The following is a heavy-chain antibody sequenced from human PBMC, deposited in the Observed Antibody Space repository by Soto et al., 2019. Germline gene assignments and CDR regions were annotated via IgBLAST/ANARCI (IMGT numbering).Heavy chain of an antibody. V-gene: IGHV1-3*01. J-gene: IGHJ4*02. CDR3: ANALGLYYFDY. CDR2: INAGNGNT. Sequence: QVQLVQSGAEVKKPGASVKVSCKASGYTFTSYAMHWVRQAPGQRLEWMGWINAGNGNTKYSQKFQGRVTITRDTSASTAYMELSSLRSEDTAVYCANALGLYYFDYWGQGTLVTVSS. CDR1: GYTFTSYA. D-gene: IGHD3-16*01.